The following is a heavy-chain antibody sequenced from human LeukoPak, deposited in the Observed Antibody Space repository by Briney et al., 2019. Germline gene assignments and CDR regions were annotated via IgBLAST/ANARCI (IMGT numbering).Heavy chain of an antibody. Sequence: SDTLSLTCTVSGGSISSYYWSWIRQPAGKGLEWIVRIYNSGSTNYNLSIKSRVTMSVETSKIQFSLKLSSVAAADTAVYYCARAQAFSDYWGQGTLVTVSS. CDR1: GGSISSYY. D-gene: IGHD3-3*01. V-gene: IGHV4-4*07. CDR3: ARAQAFSDY. CDR2: IYNSGST. J-gene: IGHJ4*02.